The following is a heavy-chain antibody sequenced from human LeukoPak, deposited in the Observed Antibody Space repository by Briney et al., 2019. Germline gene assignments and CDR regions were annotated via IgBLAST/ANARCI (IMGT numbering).Heavy chain of an antibody. CDR2: INPNSGGT. D-gene: IGHD4-11*01. CDR1: GYTFTGYY. CDR3: ARGDPDYSSFDP. Sequence: ASVKVSCKASGYTFTGYYMHWVRQAPGQGLEWMGRINPNSGGTNYAQKFQGRVTMTRDTSISTAYMELSRLRSDDTAVYYCARGDPDYSSFDPWGQGTLVTVSS. V-gene: IGHV1-2*06. J-gene: IGHJ5*02.